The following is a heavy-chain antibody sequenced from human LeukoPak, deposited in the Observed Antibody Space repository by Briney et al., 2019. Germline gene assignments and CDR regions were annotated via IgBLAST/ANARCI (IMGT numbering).Heavy chain of an antibody. CDR1: GGSVSSGSYY. Sequence: SETLSLTCTVSGGSVSSGSYYWSWIRQPPGKGLEWIGYIYYSGSTYYNPSLKSRVTISVDTSKNQFSLKLSSVTAADTAVYYCAREVSFGIYYFDYWGQGTLVTVSS. D-gene: IGHD3-10*01. CDR2: IYYSGST. V-gene: IGHV4-30-4*08. J-gene: IGHJ4*02. CDR3: AREVSFGIYYFDY.